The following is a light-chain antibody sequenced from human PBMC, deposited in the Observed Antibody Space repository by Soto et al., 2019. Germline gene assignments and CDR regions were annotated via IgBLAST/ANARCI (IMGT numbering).Light chain of an antibody. V-gene: IGLV2-8*01. CDR2: EVN. J-gene: IGLJ1*01. CDR1: NSDTGGYKY. Sequence: SVLTQPPSASWSPSQSVTISFTTTNSDTGGYKYVSWYQQYPGKAPKLIIYEVNEQPSGVPDRLSGSKSGHQASLTVSGLQTADEADYYCSSYAGSNWYVFGTRPKVTVL. CDR3: SSYAGSNWYV.